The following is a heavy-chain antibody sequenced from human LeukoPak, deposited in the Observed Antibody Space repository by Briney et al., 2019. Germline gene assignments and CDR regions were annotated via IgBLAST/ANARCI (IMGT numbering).Heavy chain of an antibody. CDR1: GGSISSYY. D-gene: IGHD3-10*01. V-gene: IGHV4-59*01. CDR3: ARGPYGSGSRSDY. J-gene: IGHJ4*02. Sequence: PSETLSLTCTVSGGSISSYYWSWIRQPPGKGLEWIGYIYYSGSTNYNPSLKSRVTISVDTSKNQFSLKLSSVTAADTAVYYCARGPYGSGSRSDYWGQGTLVTVSS. CDR2: IYYSGST.